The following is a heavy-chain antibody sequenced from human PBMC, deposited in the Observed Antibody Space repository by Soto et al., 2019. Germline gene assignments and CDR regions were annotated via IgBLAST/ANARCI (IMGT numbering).Heavy chain of an antibody. V-gene: IGHV4-30-2*01. CDR2: IYHSGST. CDR1: GGSISSGGYS. Sequence: PSETLSLTCAVSGGSISSGGYSWSWIRQPPGKGLEWIGYIYHSGSTYYNPSLKSRVTISVDRSKNQFSLKLSSVTAADTAVHYCARGPRLWFGEFPFYFDYWGQGTLVTVSS. CDR3: ARGPRLWFGEFPFYFDY. J-gene: IGHJ4*02. D-gene: IGHD3-10*01.